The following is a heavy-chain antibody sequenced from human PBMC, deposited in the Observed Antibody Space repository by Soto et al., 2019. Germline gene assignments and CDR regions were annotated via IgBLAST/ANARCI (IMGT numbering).Heavy chain of an antibody. J-gene: IGHJ4*02. Sequence: SETLSLTCTVPGVSISNSSYYWGWIRRPPGKGLEWIGTIYYSGITYYNPSLKSRVTISVDTSKNQFSLKLTSVTAADTAVSYCGRHGSNLGQGTLVTVSS. V-gene: IGHV4-39*01. CDR2: IYYSGIT. CDR3: GRHGSN. CDR1: GVSISNSSYY.